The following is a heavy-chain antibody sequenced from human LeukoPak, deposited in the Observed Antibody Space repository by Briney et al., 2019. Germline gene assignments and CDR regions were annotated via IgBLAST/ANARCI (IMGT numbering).Heavy chain of an antibody. CDR2: IFYSGNT. J-gene: IGHJ4*02. CDR1: GGSLSSYN. Sequence: ASETLSLTCTVSGGSLSSYNWSWIRQPPGKGLEWFGYIFYSGNTNYNPPPKSRVNIPVDTSKTQFSLKLSSVTAADTAVYYCARGPTTVARAFDYWGQGILVTVSS. V-gene: IGHV4-59*01. D-gene: IGHD4-17*01. CDR3: ARGPTTVARAFDY.